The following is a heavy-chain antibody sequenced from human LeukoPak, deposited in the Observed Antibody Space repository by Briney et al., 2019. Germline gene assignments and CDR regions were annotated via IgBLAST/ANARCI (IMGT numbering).Heavy chain of an antibody. V-gene: IGHV3-64D*09. D-gene: IGHD3-10*01. CDR2: ITSNGGST. J-gene: IGHJ4*02. CDR1: GFTFNDYA. Sequence: GGSLRLSCSASGFTFNDYAVHWVRQAPGKGLEYVSGITSNGGSTYYADSVKGRFTISRANSKNTLFLQMSSLRAEDTAVYYCVKSAVPVRGIIIGNSDYWGQGTLVTVSS. CDR3: VKSAVPVRGIIIGNSDY.